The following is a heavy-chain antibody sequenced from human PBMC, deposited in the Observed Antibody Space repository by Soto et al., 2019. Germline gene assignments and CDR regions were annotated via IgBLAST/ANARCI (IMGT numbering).Heavy chain of an antibody. CDR2: IDPSGGIT. J-gene: IGHJ5*02. D-gene: IGHD3-3*01. V-gene: IGHV1-46*01. CDR1: GYSFTNFH. Sequence: ASVKVSCKASGYSFTNFHIHWVRQAPGQGLEWMGMIDPSGGITRDAQRLQGRITMTRDASTSTVYMELRSLRAEDAAVYYCAKSYDFWSADLNWFDPWGQGTLVTVSS. CDR3: AKSYDFWSADLNWFDP.